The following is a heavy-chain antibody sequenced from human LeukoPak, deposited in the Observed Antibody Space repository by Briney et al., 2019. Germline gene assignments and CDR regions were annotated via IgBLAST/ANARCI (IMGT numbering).Heavy chain of an antibody. Sequence: PSETLSLTCTVSGGSISSFYWSWIRQPAGKGLEWIGRIYTSGTTNYNPSLKSRVTMSVDTSKNQISLRLSSVTAADTAVYYCARGGTIFGVLTHWGQGTLATVSS. J-gene: IGHJ4*02. V-gene: IGHV4-4*07. CDR3: ARGGTIFGVLTH. D-gene: IGHD3-3*01. CDR2: IYTSGTT. CDR1: GGSISSFY.